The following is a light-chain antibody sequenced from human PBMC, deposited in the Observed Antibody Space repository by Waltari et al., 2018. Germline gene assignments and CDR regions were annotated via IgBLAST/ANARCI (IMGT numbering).Light chain of an antibody. CDR2: EVN. Sequence: QSALTQPPSASGSPGQSVTISCTGTSSDVGFYNYVSWYQQHPGKAPKRMIYEVNTRPSGVPDRFSGSKSGNTASLTVSGLQAEDEGDYYCSSYAGSNNLVFGGGTKLTVL. J-gene: IGLJ2*01. CDR1: SSDVGFYNY. CDR3: SSYAGSNNLV. V-gene: IGLV2-8*01.